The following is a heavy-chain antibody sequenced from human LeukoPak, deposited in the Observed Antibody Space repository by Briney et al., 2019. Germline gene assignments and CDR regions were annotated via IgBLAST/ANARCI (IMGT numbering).Heavy chain of an antibody. Sequence: SETLSLTCTVSGGYISSTSYLWGWVRQPPGEGLEWIGSIYYGGRTYYNPSLKSRVTVSVDTSKNHISLTVRSVTAADTAVYYCARQISDERGYYQYYFDYWGQGTLVTVSS. V-gene: IGHV4-39*01. CDR3: ARQISDERGYYQYYFDY. CDR1: GGYISSTSYL. J-gene: IGHJ4*02. CDR2: IYYGGRT. D-gene: IGHD3-22*01.